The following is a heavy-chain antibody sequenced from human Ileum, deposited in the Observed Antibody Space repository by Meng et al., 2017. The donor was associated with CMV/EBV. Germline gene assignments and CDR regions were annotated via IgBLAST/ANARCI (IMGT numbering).Heavy chain of an antibody. V-gene: IGHV2-5*02. CDR2: IYWDDDK. Sequence: ITLKMCGTTLVKPTQTITLTCTFSGFALSTTGVGVGWIRQPPGKALEWLALIYWDDDKRYSPSLKSRLTITKDTSKNQVVLTMTNMDPVDTAPYYCARNYYDSGPFQYWGQGTLVTVSS. J-gene: IGHJ4*01. D-gene: IGHD3-22*01. CDR3: ARNYYDSGPFQY. CDR1: GFALSTTGVG.